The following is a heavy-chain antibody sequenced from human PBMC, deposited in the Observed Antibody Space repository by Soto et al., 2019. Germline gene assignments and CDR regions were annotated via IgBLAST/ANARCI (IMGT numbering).Heavy chain of an antibody. J-gene: IGHJ6*02. Sequence: GESQKISCKGSGYSFTSYWIGWVRQMPGKGLEWMGIIYPGDSDTRYSPSFQGQVTISADKSISTTYLQWSSLKASDTAMYYCARTAAAGKYYYGVDVWGQGTTVTVSS. CDR1: GYSFTSYW. V-gene: IGHV5-51*01. CDR3: ARTAAAGKYYYGVDV. CDR2: IYPGDSDT. D-gene: IGHD6-13*01.